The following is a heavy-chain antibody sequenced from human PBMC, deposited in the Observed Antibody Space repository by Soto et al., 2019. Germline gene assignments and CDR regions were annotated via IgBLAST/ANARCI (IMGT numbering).Heavy chain of an antibody. J-gene: IGHJ6*02. CDR3: ARNGTYGSSLSPYSGMDV. Sequence: SVKVSCKASGGTFANFIMNWVRQTPGQGXEWMGGIVPMLGTPTYAEKFKGRVTISATGSTSTAYMELTSLRSEDTAIYYCARNGTYGSSLSPYSGMDVWGQGTTVTVSS. V-gene: IGHV1-69*13. CDR2: IVPMLGTP. D-gene: IGHD3-10*01. CDR1: GGTFANFI.